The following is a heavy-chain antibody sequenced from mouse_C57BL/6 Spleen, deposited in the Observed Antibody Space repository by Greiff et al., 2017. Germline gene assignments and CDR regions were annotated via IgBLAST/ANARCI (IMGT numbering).Heavy chain of an antibody. CDR1: GYSFTSYW. Sequence: VQLQQSGAALVKPGASVKLSCKASGYSFTSYWMHWVQQRPGRGLAWLGRIDPNRGCTTYNEKFKSKATLTVDKPSSTAYMQLSSLTSEDSAVYYGARKGYYGSSEDYFDYWGQGTTLTVSA. J-gene: IGHJ2*01. D-gene: IGHD1-1*01. V-gene: IGHV1-72*01. CDR3: ARKGYYGSSEDYFDY. CDR2: IDPNRGCT.